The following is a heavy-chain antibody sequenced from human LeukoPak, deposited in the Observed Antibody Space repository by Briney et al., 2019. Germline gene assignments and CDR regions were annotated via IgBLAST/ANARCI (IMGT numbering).Heavy chain of an antibody. CDR3: ASYDSSYRNYFDY. V-gene: IGHV3-53*01. Sequence: GGSLRLSCAASGFTVSSNYMSWVRQAPGKGLEWVSVIYSGGSTYYADSVKGRFTISRDNSKNTLYLQMNSLRAEDTAVYYCASYDSSYRNYFDYWGQGTLVTVSS. D-gene: IGHD3-22*01. CDR2: IYSGGST. J-gene: IGHJ4*02. CDR1: GFTVSSNY.